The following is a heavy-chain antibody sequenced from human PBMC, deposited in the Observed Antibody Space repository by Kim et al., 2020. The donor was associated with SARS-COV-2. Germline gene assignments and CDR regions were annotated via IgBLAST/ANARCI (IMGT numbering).Heavy chain of an antibody. V-gene: IGHV4-39*07. D-gene: IGHD1-26*01. CDR3: ARIYLGGSYPDYFDY. CDR2: IYYSGST. CDR1: GGSISSSSYY. Sequence: SETLSLTCTVSGGSISSSSYYWGWIRQPPGKGLEWIGSIYYSGSTYYNPSLKSRVTISVDTSMNQFSLKLSSVTAADTAVYYCARIYLGGSYPDYFDYWGQGTLVTVSS. J-gene: IGHJ4*02.